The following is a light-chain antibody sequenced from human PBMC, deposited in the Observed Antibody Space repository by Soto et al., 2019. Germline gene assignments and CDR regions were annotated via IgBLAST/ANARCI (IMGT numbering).Light chain of an antibody. CDR3: QQSSSPPYS. CDR1: QNIRNY. CDR2: AAY. V-gene: IGKV1-39*01. J-gene: IGKJ2*03. Sequence: DLQMTQSPSSLSASVGDRVTITCRASQNIRNYLNWYQQTPGKAPKLLIYAAYSLQSGVPSRFSARESGPDFPLPISSLHPEVLATYSCQQSSSPPYSFARGTKREIK.